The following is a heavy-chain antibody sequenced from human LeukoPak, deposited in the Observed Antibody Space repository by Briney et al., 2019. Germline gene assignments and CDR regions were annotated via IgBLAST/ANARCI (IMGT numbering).Heavy chain of an antibody. D-gene: IGHD3/OR15-3a*01. CDR1: GFTFSSYS. CDR3: ARVYRNEEGFWTPNNYMDV. V-gene: IGHV3-48*01. J-gene: IGHJ6*03. Sequence: GGSLRLSCAASGFTFSSYSMNWVRQAPGKGLEWVSDISSGSSTIDNADSVKGRFAISRDNAKNSLYLQMNSLRAEDTAVYYCARVYRNEEGFWTPNNYMDVWGKGTTVTVSS. CDR2: ISSGSSTI.